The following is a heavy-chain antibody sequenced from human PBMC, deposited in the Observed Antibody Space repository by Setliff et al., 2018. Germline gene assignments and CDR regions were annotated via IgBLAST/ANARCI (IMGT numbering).Heavy chain of an antibody. CDR1: GFTFSSYW. J-gene: IGHJ6*03. CDR2: INSDGSST. V-gene: IGHV3-74*01. CDR3: ARAADSYGPPRSYMDV. D-gene: IGHD5-18*01. Sequence: RLSCAASGFTFSSYWMHWVRQAPGKGLVWVSRINSDGSSTSYADSVKGRFTISRDNAKNTLYLQMNSLRAEDTAVYYCARAADSYGPPRSYMDVWGKGTTVTVS.